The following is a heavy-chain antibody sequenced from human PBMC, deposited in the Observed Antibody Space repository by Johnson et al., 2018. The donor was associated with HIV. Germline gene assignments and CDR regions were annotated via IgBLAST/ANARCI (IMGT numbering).Heavy chain of an antibody. V-gene: IGHV3-53*01. CDR1: GFTVSSNY. D-gene: IGHD1-26*01. J-gene: IGHJ3*01. Sequence: VQLVESGGGLIQPGGSLRLSCAASGFTVSSNYMSWVRQAPGKGLEWVSVIYSGGSTYYADSVKGRFTISRDNSKNTLYLQMNSLRAEDTAVYYCAKDLFTEREDDVFDFWGQGTMVTVSS. CDR2: IYSGGST. CDR3: AKDLFTEREDDVFDF.